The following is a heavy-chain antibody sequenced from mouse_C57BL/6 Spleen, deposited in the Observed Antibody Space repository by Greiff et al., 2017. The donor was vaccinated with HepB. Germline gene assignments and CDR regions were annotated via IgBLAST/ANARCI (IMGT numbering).Heavy chain of an antibody. D-gene: IGHD2-10*01. Sequence: VMLVESGPGLVAPSQSLSITCTVSGFSLTSYGVDWVRQPPGKGLEWLGVIWGGGSTNYNSALMSRLSISKDNSKSQVFFKMNSLQADDTAIYYCARAYYGNYVGYWGQGTTLTVSS. V-gene: IGHV2-9*01. CDR3: ARAYYGNYVGY. CDR2: IWGGGST. CDR1: GFSLTSYG. J-gene: IGHJ2*01.